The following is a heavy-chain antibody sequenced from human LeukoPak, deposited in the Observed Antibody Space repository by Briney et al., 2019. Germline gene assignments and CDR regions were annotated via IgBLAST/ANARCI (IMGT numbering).Heavy chain of an antibody. CDR2: ISGGSRSI. D-gene: IGHD2-21*02. J-gene: IGHJ4*02. V-gene: IGHV3-21*01. CDR3: ARDYFYCGGDCFVDY. CDR1: GFTFSDYT. Sequence: GGSLRLSCAASGFTFSDYTMNWVRQAPGTGLEWVSSISGGSRSIHYVDSVKGRFTISRDNAKNSLYLQMNSLRAEDTAVYYCARDYFYCGGDCFVDYWGQGTLVTVSS.